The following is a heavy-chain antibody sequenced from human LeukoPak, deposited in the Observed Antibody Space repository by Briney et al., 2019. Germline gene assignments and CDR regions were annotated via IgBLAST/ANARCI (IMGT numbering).Heavy chain of an antibody. J-gene: IGHJ4*02. CDR3: ARDLCGGDCYSDY. CDR1: GFIFNNYA. V-gene: IGHV3-9*01. CDR2: ISWNSGSI. D-gene: IGHD2-21*02. Sequence: AGGSLRLSCAGSGFIFNNYAMHWVRQPPGKGLEWVSGISWNSGSIDYADSVKGRFTISRDNAKNSLYLQMNSLRAEDTAVYYCARDLCGGDCYSDYWGQGTLVTVSS.